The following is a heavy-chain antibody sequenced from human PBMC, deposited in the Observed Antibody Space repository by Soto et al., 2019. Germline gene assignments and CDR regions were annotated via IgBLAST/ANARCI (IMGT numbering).Heavy chain of an antibody. Sequence: ASVKVSCKASGYTFTSYAMHCVRQDNGQRLEWMGWINAGNGNTKYSQKFQGRVTITRDTSASTAYMELSSLRSEDTAVYYCASRVVVAALWAFDIWGQGTMVTVSS. CDR1: GYTFTSYA. CDR2: INAGNGNT. CDR3: ASRVVVAALWAFDI. V-gene: IGHV1-3*01. J-gene: IGHJ3*02. D-gene: IGHD2-15*01.